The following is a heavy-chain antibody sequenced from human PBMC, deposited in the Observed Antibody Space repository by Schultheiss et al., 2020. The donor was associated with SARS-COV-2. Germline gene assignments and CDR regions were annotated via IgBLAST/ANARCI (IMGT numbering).Heavy chain of an antibody. J-gene: IGHJ6*02. CDR2: VSWNGSRT. D-gene: IGHD1-26*01. CDR3: ARGKWGWENYGMDV. CDR1: GFTFSSYA. Sequence: GESLKISCAASGFTFSSYAMSWVRQAPGKGLEWVSGVSWNGSRTHYADSVKGRFTISRDNSKNTLYLQMNSLRAEDTAVYYCARGKWGWENYGMDVWGQGTTVTVSS. V-gene: IGHV3-23*01.